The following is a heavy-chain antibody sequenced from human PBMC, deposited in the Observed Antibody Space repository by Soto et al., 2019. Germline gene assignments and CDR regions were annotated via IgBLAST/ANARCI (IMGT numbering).Heavy chain of an antibody. CDR2: VHPGDSET. CDR3: ARQGGPDTPMIIDC. Sequence: GESLKISCRVSGYSFTTYWIGWVRQMSGKGLEWVGIVHPGDSETRYSSSFQGRVTISADRSINTAYLQWSSLQASDTAMSYRARQGGPDTPMIIDCWGPGTLVTVSS. J-gene: IGHJ4*02. D-gene: IGHD5-18*01. CDR1: GYSFTTYW. V-gene: IGHV5-51*01.